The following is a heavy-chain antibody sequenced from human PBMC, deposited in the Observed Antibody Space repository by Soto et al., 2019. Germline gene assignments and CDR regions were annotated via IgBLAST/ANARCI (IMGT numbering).Heavy chain of an antibody. CDR1: GGSISSGGYY. CDR2: IYYSGST. J-gene: IGHJ5*02. V-gene: IGHV4-31*03. D-gene: IGHD6-6*01. CDR3: ARAGHSSSSEGANWFDP. Sequence: KTSETLSLTCTVSGGSISSGGYYWSWIRQHPGKGLEWIGYIYYSGSTYYNPSLKSRVTISVDTSKNQFSLNLSSVTAADTAVYYCARAGHSSSSEGANWFDPWGQGTLVTSPQ.